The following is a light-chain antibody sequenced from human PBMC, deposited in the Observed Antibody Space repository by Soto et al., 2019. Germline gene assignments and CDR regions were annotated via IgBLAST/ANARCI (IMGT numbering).Light chain of an antibody. CDR3: QQYGSSPTT. Sequence: DIVMTQSPDSLAVSLGERATINCKSSQNILYNSNNKNYLAWYQQKPGQPPKLLIYWASTRESGVPDRFSGSGSGTDFTLTISRLEPEDFAVYYCQQYGSSPTTFGGGTKVDIK. CDR1: QNILYNSNNKNY. J-gene: IGKJ4*01. V-gene: IGKV4-1*01. CDR2: WAS.